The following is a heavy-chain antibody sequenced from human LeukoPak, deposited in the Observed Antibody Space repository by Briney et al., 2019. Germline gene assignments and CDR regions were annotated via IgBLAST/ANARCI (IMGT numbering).Heavy chain of an antibody. V-gene: IGHV7-4-1*02. CDR1: GYTFTSYA. J-gene: IGHJ4*02. Sequence: ASVKVSCKASGYTFTSYAMNWVRQAPGQGLEWMGWINTNAGNPTYAQGFTGRFVFSLDTSVSTAYLQISSLKAEDTAVYYCAVHSSGYYYPFDYWGQGTLVTVSS. D-gene: IGHD3-22*01. CDR3: AVHSSGYYYPFDY. CDR2: INTNAGNP.